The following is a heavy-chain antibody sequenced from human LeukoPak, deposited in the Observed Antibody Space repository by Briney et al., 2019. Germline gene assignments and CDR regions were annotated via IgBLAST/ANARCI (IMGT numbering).Heavy chain of an antibody. J-gene: IGHJ4*02. V-gene: IGHV1-2*02. CDR3: ARWHYDGNSFLSHFDY. CDR2: INPKSGDT. D-gene: IGHD4-23*01. CDR1: AYTFTAYY. Sequence: ASVKVSCKASAYTFTAYYIHWLRQAPGRGLEWMGWINPKSGDTNNAQKFQDRVAMTRDTAISTAYMELSSLGSDDTAVYYCARWHYDGNSFLSHFDYWGQGTLVTVSS.